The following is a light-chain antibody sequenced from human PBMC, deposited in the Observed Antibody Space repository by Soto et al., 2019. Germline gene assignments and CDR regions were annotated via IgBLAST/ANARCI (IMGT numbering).Light chain of an antibody. CDR3: GAWDSSLSAVV. Sequence: QSVLTQPPSVSAAPGQKVTISCSGSSSNIGNNYVSWYQQVPGTAPKLLIYDNDKRPSGIPDRFSGSKSGTSATLGLTGLPTGDEADYYCGAWDSSLSAVVFGGGTKLTVL. J-gene: IGLJ2*01. CDR2: DND. CDR1: SSNIGNNY. V-gene: IGLV1-51*01.